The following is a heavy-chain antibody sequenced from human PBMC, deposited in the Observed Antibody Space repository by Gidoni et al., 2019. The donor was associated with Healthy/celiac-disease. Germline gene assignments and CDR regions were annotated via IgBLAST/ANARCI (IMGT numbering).Heavy chain of an antibody. V-gene: IGHV3-23*01. J-gene: IGHJ1*01. D-gene: IGHD3-22*01. CDR3: AKESESYYESSGYLRYFQH. CDR1: GFTFSSYA. CDR2: ISGSGGST. Sequence: EVPLLESGGGLVQPGVSLRLSCAASGFTFSSYAMGWVRQDPGKGLEWVSAISGSGGSTYYADSVKGRFTISRDNSKNTLYLQMNSLRAEDTAVYDCAKESESYYESSGYLRYFQHWGQGTLVTVSS.